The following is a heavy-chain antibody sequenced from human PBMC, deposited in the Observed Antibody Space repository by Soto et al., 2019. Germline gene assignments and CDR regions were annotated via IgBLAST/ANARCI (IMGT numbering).Heavy chain of an antibody. CDR2: IYWDDDK. CDR1: GFSLSTSGVG. Sequence: QITLKESGPPLVKPTQTLTLTCTFSGFSLSTSGVGVGWIRQPPGKALEWLALIYWDDDKRYSPSLKSRLTITKDTSKNQVVLTMTNMDPVDTATYYCAKDYYGSGSYPKTFDPWGQGTLVTVSS. V-gene: IGHV2-5*02. D-gene: IGHD3-10*01. CDR3: AKDYYGSGSYPKTFDP. J-gene: IGHJ5*02.